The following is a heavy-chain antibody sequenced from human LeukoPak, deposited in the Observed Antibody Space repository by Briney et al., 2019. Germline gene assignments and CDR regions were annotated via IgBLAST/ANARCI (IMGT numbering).Heavy chain of an antibody. V-gene: IGHV3-23*01. CDR2: ISGSGGST. D-gene: IGHD3-3*01. CDR1: GFTFSSYA. CDR3: AKGVSGYPGGSFDP. J-gene: IGHJ5*02. Sequence: GGSLRLSCAASGFTFSSYAMSWVRQAPGKGLEWVSAISGSGGSTYYADSMKGRFTISRDNSKNTLYLQMNSLRAEDTAVYYCAKGVSGYPGGSFDPWGQGTLVTVSS.